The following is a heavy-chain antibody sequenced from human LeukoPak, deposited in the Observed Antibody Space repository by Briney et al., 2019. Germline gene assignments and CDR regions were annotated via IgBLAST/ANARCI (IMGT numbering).Heavy chain of an antibody. D-gene: IGHD2-15*01. CDR1: GGSISSYY. Sequence: PSETLSLTCTVSGGSISSYYWSWIRQPPGKGLEWIGYIYYSGSTNYNPSLKSRVTISVDTSKNQFSLKLSSVTAADTAVYYCARGRRYCSGGSCYNRYYYGMDVWGQGTTVTVSS. CDR3: ARGRRYCSGGSCYNRYYYGMDV. V-gene: IGHV4-59*01. CDR2: IYYSGST. J-gene: IGHJ6*02.